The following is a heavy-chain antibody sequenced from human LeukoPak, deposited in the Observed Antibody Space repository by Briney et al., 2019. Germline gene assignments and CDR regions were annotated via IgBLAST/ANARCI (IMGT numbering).Heavy chain of an antibody. D-gene: IGHD6-19*01. V-gene: IGHV3-7*01. CDR2: IKQDGSET. CDR3: ARQRGSGCLDY. J-gene: IGHJ4*02. CDR1: RFTLSNYW. Sequence: PGGSLRLSCAASRFTLSNYWMSWVRQAPGKGLEWVANIKQDGSETYYVVSVKGRFTISRDNAKNSLSLQMNSLRAEDTAVYYCARQRGSGCLDYWGQGTLVTVSS.